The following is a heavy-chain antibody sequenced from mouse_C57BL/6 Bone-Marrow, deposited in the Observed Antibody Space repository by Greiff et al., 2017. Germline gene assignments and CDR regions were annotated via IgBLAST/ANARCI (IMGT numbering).Heavy chain of an antibody. CDR1: GFTFSSYA. CDR2: ISDGGSYT. J-gene: IGHJ3*01. Sequence: EVQLVESGGGLVKPGGSLKLSCAASGFTFSSYAMSWVRQTPEKRLEWVATISDGGSYTYYPENVKGRFTISRDNAKNNLYLQMSHLKSEDTAMYYCARDERFAYWGQGTLVTVSA. CDR3: ARDERFAY. V-gene: IGHV5-4*01.